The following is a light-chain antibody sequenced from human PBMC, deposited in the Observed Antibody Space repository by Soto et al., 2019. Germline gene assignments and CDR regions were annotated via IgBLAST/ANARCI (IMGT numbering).Light chain of an antibody. CDR3: QQYYSTPQT. CDR2: WAS. V-gene: IGKV4-1*01. Sequence: DIVMTQSPDSLAVSLGERATINCKSSQSVLYSSNNKNYLAWYQQQPGQPPKLLIYWASTRESGVPDRFSGSGSGTYFTLTISSLQAEDVAVYYCQQYYSTPQTFGQGTKLEIK. J-gene: IGKJ2*01. CDR1: QSVLYSSNNKNY.